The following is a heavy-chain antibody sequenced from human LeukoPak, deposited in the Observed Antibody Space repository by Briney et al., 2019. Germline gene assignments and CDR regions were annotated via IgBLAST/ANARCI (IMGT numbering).Heavy chain of an antibody. V-gene: IGHV4-59*01. J-gene: IGHJ4*02. CDR1: GGSIRPYY. D-gene: IGHD6-13*01. Sequence: SETPSLTCTVSGGSIRPYYWSWIRQPPGKGLEWIAYIYYSGSTNYNPSLKSRVTISVDTSKNQFSLKLRSVTAADTAVYYCARGNMGIAAYWGQGTLVTVSS. CDR3: ARGNMGIAAY. CDR2: IYYSGST.